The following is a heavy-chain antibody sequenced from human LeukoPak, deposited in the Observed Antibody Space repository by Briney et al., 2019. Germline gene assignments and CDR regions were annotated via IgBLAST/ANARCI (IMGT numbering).Heavy chain of an antibody. D-gene: IGHD3-9*01. J-gene: IGHJ3*02. V-gene: IGHV3-21*04. CDR3: AKEGVLRYFDWLFATDAFDI. CDR2: ISSSSTYI. CDR1: GFSFRSYS. Sequence: GGSLRLSCAASGFSFRSYSMNWVRQAPGKGLEWVSFISSSSTYIYYADSMKGRFTISRDNAKNSLYLQMNSLRAEDTAVYYCAKEGVLRYFDWLFATDAFDIWGQGTMVTVSS.